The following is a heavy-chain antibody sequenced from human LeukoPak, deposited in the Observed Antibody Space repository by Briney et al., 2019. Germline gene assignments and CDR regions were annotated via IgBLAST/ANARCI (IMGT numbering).Heavy chain of an antibody. CDR2: ISYDGSNK. V-gene: IGHV3-30*04. CDR1: GFTFSSYA. J-gene: IGHJ4*02. D-gene: IGHD3-22*01. CDR3: ARGESDYYYSSGYHHFDY. Sequence: GGSLRLSCAASGFTFSSYAMHWVRQAPGKGLEWVAVISYDGSNKYYADSVKGRFTISRDNSKNTLYLQMNSLRAEDTAVYYCARGESDYYYSSGYHHFDYWGQGTLVTVSS.